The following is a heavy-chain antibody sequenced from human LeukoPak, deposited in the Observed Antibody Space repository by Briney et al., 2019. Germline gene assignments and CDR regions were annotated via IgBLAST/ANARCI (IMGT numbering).Heavy chain of an antibody. CDR2: FDPEDGET. V-gene: IGHV1-24*01. CDR3: ATDCSSTSGQSPYYFDY. CDR1: GYTLTELS. Sequence: GASVKVSCKVSGYTLTELSMHWVRQAPGKGLEWMGGFDPEDGETIYAQKFQGRVTMTEDTSTDTAYMELSSLRSEDTAVYYCATDCSSTSGQSPYYFDYWGQGTLVTVSS. D-gene: IGHD2-2*01. J-gene: IGHJ4*02.